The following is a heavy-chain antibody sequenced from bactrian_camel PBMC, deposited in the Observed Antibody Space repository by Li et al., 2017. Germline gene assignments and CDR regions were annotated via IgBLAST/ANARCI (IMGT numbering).Heavy chain of an antibody. V-gene: IGHV3S42*01. CDR2: INSGGGAT. CDR3: AKDPKMYGGSWLSPDIDH. J-gene: IGHJ4*01. CDR1: GFTFSNYA. Sequence: DVQLVESGGGLVQPGGSLRLSCAASGFTFSNYAMNWVRQLPEKGLEWVAGINSGGGATLYSPSVEGRFTISRDNDKNTLYLQLDSLNTEDTAMYYCAKDPKMYGGSWLSPDIDHWGQGTQVTVS. D-gene: IGHD6*01.